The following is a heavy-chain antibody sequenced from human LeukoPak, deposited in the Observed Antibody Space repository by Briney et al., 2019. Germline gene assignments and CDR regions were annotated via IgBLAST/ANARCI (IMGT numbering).Heavy chain of an antibody. CDR2: ISSSSSAI. Sequence: GGSLRLSCAASGFTFSDYIMNWVRQAPGKGLEWVSYISSSSSAIYYAASVKGRFTISRDNSKNTLYLQMNSLRADDTAVYYCAKDPNGDFIGAFDFWGQGTMVTVSS. J-gene: IGHJ3*01. D-gene: IGHD4-17*01. CDR3: AKDPNGDFIGAFDF. CDR1: GFTFSDYI. V-gene: IGHV3-48*01.